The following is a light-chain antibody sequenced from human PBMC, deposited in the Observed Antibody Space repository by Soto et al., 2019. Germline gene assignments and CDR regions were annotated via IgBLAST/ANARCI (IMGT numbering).Light chain of an antibody. Sequence: EIVLTQSPATLSLSPGQGAALSCRASQSVRTSLAWYQQKPGQAPSLLIYDASHRAAGIPARCSGSGSGTDFTLTISPLVPEDFAVYFCQQRGRWLTFGGGTKVDIK. CDR3: QQRGRWLT. CDR2: DAS. V-gene: IGKV3-11*01. J-gene: IGKJ4*01. CDR1: QSVRTS.